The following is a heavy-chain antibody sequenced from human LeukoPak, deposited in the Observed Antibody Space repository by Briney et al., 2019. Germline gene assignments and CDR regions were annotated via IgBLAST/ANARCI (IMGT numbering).Heavy chain of an antibody. D-gene: IGHD6-19*01. CDR2: INPSGGST. J-gene: IGHJ4*02. CDR1: GYTFTSYY. Sequence: ASVKVSCKASGYTFTSYYMHWVRQAPGQGLEWMGIINPSGGSTSYAQKFQGRVTTTRDTSTSTVYMELSSLRSEDTAEYYCARDPYSSGWLLEISFDYWGQGTLVTVSS. V-gene: IGHV1-46*01. CDR3: ARDPYSSGWLLEISFDY.